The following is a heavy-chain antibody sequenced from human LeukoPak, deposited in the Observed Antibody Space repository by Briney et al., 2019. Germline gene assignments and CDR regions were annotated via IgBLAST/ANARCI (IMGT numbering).Heavy chain of an antibody. CDR1: GFTFSSYA. D-gene: IGHD3-22*01. V-gene: IGHV3-23*01. Sequence: PGGSLRLSCAASGFTFSSYAMSWVRQAPGKGLEWVSAISGSGGSTYYADSVKGRFTISRDNSKNTLYLQMNSLRAEDTAVYYCAKDGRPSGYYYFLFDYWGQGTLVTVSS. CDR3: AKDGRPSGYYYFLFDY. CDR2: ISGSGGST. J-gene: IGHJ4*02.